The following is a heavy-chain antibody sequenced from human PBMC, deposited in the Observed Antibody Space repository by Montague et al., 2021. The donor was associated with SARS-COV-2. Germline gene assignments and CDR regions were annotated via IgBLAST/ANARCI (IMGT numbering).Heavy chain of an antibody. J-gene: IGHJ4*02. D-gene: IGHD5-18*01. CDR1: GFTFSSYD. CDR2: ISSSGSTI. CDR3: ARGFAWIQLWLRGNYFDY. Sequence: SLRLSCAASGFTFSSYDINWARQAPGKGLEWVSYISSSGSTIYYADSVKGRFTISRDNAKNSLYLQMNSLRAEDTAVYYCARGFAWIQLWLRGNYFDYWGQGTLVTVSS. V-gene: IGHV3-48*03.